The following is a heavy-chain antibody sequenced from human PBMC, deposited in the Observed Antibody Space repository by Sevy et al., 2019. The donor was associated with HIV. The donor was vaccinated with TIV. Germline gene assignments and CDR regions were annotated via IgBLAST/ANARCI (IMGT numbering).Heavy chain of an antibody. V-gene: IGHV3-23*01. CDR3: ARRPDFGRAIPTWVMDV. Sequence: GGSLRLSCAASGFTFSTYAMSWVRQTPGKGLQWVSVISDSGDSTYYADSVTGRFTISRDNSKNTMYLQMNSLRAEDAAVYYCARRPDFGRAIPTWVMDVWGQGTTVTVSS. CDR1: GFTFSTYA. D-gene: IGHD2-21*01. J-gene: IGHJ6*02. CDR2: ISDSGDST.